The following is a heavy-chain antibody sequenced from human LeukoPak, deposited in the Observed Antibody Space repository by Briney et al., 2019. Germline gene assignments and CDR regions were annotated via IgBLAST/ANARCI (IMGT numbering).Heavy chain of an antibody. Sequence: SGGSLRLSCAASGFTFSDYYMSWIRQAPGKGLEWVSYISSSGSTIYYADSVKGRFTISRDNAKNSLYLQMNSLRAEDTAVYYCARDGSSSGWQDYYYYMGVWGKGTTVTISS. CDR3: ARDGSSSGWQDYYYYMGV. V-gene: IGHV3-11*01. CDR1: GFTFSDYY. D-gene: IGHD6-19*01. CDR2: ISSSGSTI. J-gene: IGHJ6*03.